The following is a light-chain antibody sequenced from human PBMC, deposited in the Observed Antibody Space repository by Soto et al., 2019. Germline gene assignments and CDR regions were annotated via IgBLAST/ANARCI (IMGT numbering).Light chain of an antibody. CDR3: SSYTSSTTLYV. Sequence: QSALTQPASVSGSPGQSITISCTGTGSDVGGYNYVSWYQHHPGKAPKLMIYDVSNRPSGVSDRFSGSKSGNTASLTISGLPAEDEADYFCSSYTSSTTLYVFGTGTKLTVL. V-gene: IGLV2-14*01. CDR1: GSDVGGYNY. CDR2: DVS. J-gene: IGLJ1*01.